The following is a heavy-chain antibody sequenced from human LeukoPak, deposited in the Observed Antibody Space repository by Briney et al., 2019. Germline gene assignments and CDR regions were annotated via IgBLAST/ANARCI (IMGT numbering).Heavy chain of an antibody. CDR2: IYHSGST. CDR1: GYSISSGYY. D-gene: IGHD1-26*01. V-gene: IGHV4-38-2*02. J-gene: IGHJ4*02. CDR3: ARLMPAGSYYDY. Sequence: SETLSLTCTVSGYSISSGYYWGWIRQPPGKGLEWIGSIYHSGSTYYNPSLKSRVTISVDMSNNQFSLRLNSVTAADTAVYYCARLMPAGSYYDYWGQGTLVTVSS.